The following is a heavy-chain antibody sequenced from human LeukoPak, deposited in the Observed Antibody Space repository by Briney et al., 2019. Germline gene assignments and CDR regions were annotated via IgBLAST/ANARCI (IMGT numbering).Heavy chain of an antibody. CDR1: GFTFTSYA. CDR2: ISGGGVTT. CDR3: ATPWTAVATFHRLDY. J-gene: IGHJ4*02. Sequence: GGSLRLSCAASGFTFTSYAMSWVRQAPGKGLEWVSTISGGGVTTYYADSVKGWFTISRDNSRNTVYLQMNSLRAEDTAIYYCATPWTAVATFHRLDYWGQGTLVTVSS. V-gene: IGHV3-23*01. D-gene: IGHD3/OR15-3a*01.